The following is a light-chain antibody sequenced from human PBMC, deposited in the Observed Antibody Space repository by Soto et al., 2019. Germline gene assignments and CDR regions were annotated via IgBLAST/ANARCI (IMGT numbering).Light chain of an antibody. CDR1: SSDVGGYNY. Sequence: QSALTQPRSVSGSPGQSVTISCTGTSSDVGGYNYVSWYQQHPGKAPKLMIYDVSKRPSGVPDRFSGSKSGNTASLTISGLPAEDEDDYYCCSDAGSYTWVFGGGTKLTVL. CDR2: DVS. J-gene: IGLJ3*02. CDR3: CSDAGSYTWV. V-gene: IGLV2-11*01.